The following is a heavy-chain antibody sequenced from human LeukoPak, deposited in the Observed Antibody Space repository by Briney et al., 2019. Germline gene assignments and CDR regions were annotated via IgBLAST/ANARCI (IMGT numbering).Heavy chain of an antibody. CDR1: GYTFTGYL. J-gene: IGHJ4*02. Sequence: SCKASGYTFTGYLMHWVRQAPGKGLEWVALISYDGSNKKYADSGKGRFTISRDNSKNTMYLQMNSLRAEDTAVYYCARDPNSWYFDYWGQGTLVTVSS. CDR3: ARDPNSWYFDY. D-gene: IGHD6-13*01. V-gene: IGHV3-30-3*01. CDR2: ISYDGSNK.